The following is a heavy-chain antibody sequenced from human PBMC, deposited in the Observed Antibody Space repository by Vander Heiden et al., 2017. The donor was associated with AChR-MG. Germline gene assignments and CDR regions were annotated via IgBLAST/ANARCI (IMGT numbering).Heavy chain of an antibody. V-gene: IGHV3-15*01. CDR1: GFSVSDAW. CDR3: TRDLAT. Sequence: EVQLVVSGGGLIKPGGSLRLACAASGFSVSDAWMAWVRQAPGRGLEWIGSIRSKTHGGTAVHAAPVKGRFTISSDDSKNTLYLQMDSLKTEDTSLYYCTRDLATWGQGTLVTVSS. J-gene: IGHJ4*02. CDR2: IRSKTHGGTA.